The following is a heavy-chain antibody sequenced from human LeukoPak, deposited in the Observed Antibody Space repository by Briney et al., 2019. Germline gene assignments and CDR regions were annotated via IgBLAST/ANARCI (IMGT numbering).Heavy chain of an antibody. CDR3: AKGSITGTTGFDY. D-gene: IGHD1-7*01. V-gene: IGHV3-9*03. Sequence: LRLSCAASGFTFDDYAMHWVRQAPGKGVEWVSGISWNSGSIVYADSVKGRFTISRDNAKNSLYLQMNSLRAEDMALYYCAKGSITGTTGFDYWGQGTLVTVSS. CDR1: GFTFDDYA. CDR2: ISWNSGSI. J-gene: IGHJ4*02.